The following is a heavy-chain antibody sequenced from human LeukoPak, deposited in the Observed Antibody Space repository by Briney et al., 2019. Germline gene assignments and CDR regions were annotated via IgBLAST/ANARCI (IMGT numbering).Heavy chain of an antibody. CDR1: GYSFISYW. CDR2: FYPVDSDT. Sequence: GESLKISCKGSGYSFISYWIGWVRQMPGKGLEWMGIFYPVDSDTRYSPSFQGQVTISADKSISTAYLQWSSLKASDTAMYYCARLNDFWSGYLDYWGQGTLVTVSS. V-gene: IGHV5-51*01. J-gene: IGHJ4*02. CDR3: ARLNDFWSGYLDY. D-gene: IGHD3-3*01.